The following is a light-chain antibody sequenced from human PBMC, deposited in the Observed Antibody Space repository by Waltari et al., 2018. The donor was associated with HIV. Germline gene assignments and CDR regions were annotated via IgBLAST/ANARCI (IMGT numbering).Light chain of an antibody. CDR3: QQRFNWVT. J-gene: IGKJ4*01. CDR1: QSVGSL. V-gene: IGKV3-11*01. Sequence: EIVVTQSPAPLSLSPGERATLSCRTSQSVGSLSAWYQQKPGQAPRLLIYDASNRATGIPARFSGSGSGTDFTLTISSLEPEDFALYYCQQRFNWVTFGGGTKVEIK. CDR2: DAS.